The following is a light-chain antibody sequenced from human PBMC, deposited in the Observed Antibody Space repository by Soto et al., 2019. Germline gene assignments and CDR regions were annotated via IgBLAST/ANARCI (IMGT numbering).Light chain of an antibody. CDR2: DAS. CDR3: QQRSTWPVT. CDR1: QSVSTS. J-gene: IGKJ5*01. V-gene: IGKV3-11*01. Sequence: EMVLNQSPATLYLSPGERATLSCTASQSVSTSLPWYQQKPGQAPRLLIYDASNRAPGIPARFSGSGSWTDFTLTIRNLAAEDFAVYYCQQRSTWPVTFGQGKRLEIK.